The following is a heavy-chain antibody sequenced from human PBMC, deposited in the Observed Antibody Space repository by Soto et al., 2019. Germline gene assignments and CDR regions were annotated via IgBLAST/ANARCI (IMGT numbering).Heavy chain of an antibody. CDR1: GGTFSSYA. Sequence: ASVKVSCKASGGTFSSYAISWVRQAPGQGLEWMGWVSAYNSNTNYAQKLQGRVTMTTDTSTSTAYMELRSLRSDDTAVYYCARYSFDGDYPFLYYYYYGMDVWGQGTTVTVSS. D-gene: IGHD4-17*01. V-gene: IGHV1-18*01. CDR2: VSAYNSNT. J-gene: IGHJ6*02. CDR3: ARYSFDGDYPFLYYYYYGMDV.